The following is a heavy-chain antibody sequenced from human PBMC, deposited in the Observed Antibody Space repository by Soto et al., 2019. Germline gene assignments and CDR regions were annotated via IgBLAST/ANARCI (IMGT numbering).Heavy chain of an antibody. CDR1: GFTFSSYG. J-gene: IGHJ6*02. CDR3: ARGRGIPYGRDV. D-gene: IGHD6-13*01. V-gene: IGHV3-33*01. CDR2: IWYAGSNK. Sequence: VQLVESGGGVVQPGRSLRLSCAASGFTFSSYGMHWVRQAPGKGRGWVAGIWYAGSNKYYADSVKGRFTISRDNCKNMLYLQMNSLRAEDTAVYYCARGRGIPYGRDVWGQGTTVTVSS.